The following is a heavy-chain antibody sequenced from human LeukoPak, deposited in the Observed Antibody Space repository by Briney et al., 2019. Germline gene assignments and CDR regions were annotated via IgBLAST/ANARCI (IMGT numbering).Heavy chain of an antibody. D-gene: IGHD2-15*01. Sequence: GESLKISCKASGYSFATFFIGWVRQVPGKGLEWMGMIYPGDADTRYSPSFQGQVTISADKSISTAYLQWSSLKSSDTAIYFCARLGLMRYSSGGNCHSDYWGQGTLVTVSS. J-gene: IGHJ4*02. CDR2: IYPGDADT. V-gene: IGHV5-51*01. CDR3: ARLGLMRYSSGGNCHSDY. CDR1: GYSFATFF.